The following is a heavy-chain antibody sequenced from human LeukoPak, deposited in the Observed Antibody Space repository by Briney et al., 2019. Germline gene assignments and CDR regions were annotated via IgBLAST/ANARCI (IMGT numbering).Heavy chain of an antibody. J-gene: IGHJ1*01. Sequence: GGSLRLSCAASGFTFSSYGMHWVRQAPGKGLEWVAVISYDGSNKYYGDSVKGRFTISRDDSKNTLYLQMNSLRAEDTAVYYCAKDLSSSSGYFQHWGQGTLVTVSS. CDR1: GFTFSSYG. CDR3: AKDLSSSSGYFQH. CDR2: ISYDGSNK. D-gene: IGHD6-6*01. V-gene: IGHV3-30*18.